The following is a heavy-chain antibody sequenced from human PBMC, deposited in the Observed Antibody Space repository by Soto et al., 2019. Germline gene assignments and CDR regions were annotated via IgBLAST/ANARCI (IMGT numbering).Heavy chain of an antibody. CDR1: GVTVSSSY. V-gene: IGHV3-53*01. J-gene: IGHJ4*02. CDR3: ARDGDYGHFGY. Sequence: GGSLRLSCAASGVTVSSSYMSWVRQAPGKGLEWVSVINDGDSTYYADSVKGRFTISRDNSKNTVYLQINSLRAEDTAVYYCARDGDYGHFGYWGQGTLVTVSS. CDR2: INDGDST. D-gene: IGHD3-10*01.